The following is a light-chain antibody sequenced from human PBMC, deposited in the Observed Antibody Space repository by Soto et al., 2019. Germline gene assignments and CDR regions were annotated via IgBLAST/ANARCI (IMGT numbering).Light chain of an antibody. Sequence: IQLTQSPSSLSASVGDRVTITCRASQGISNSLAWYQQKPGKAPKLLMYLASTLQSGVPARFSGSGSGTNFTLTISSLQPEDFATYYCQQLIRFPTKFGQGTKVDIK. V-gene: IGKV1-9*01. J-gene: IGKJ1*01. CDR3: QQLIRFPTK. CDR1: QGISNS. CDR2: LAS.